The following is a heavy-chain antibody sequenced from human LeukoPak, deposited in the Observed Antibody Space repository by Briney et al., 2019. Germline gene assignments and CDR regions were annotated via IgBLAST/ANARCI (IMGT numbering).Heavy chain of an antibody. V-gene: IGHV4-4*02. CDR2: INHSGST. D-gene: IGHD6-13*01. J-gene: IGHJ4*02. Sequence: SGTLSLTCAVSGGSISSSNWWSWVRQPPGKGLEWIGEINHSGSTNYNPSLKSRVTISVDTSKNQFSLKLSSVTAADTAVYYCARVYSSSWYSTQPAFDYWGQGTLVTVSS. CDR1: GGSISSSNW. CDR3: ARVYSSSWYSTQPAFDY.